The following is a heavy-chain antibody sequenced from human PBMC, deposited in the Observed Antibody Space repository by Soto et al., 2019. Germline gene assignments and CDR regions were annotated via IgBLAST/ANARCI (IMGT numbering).Heavy chain of an antibody. J-gene: IGHJ6*02. CDR1: GGSFSGYY. Sequence: QVQLQQWGAGLLKPSETLSLTCAVYGGSFSGYYWSWIRQPPGKGREWIGEINHSGRTNYNPSLKRRATISVDTSKNQFSLKLSSVTAADTAVYYCARRYYYYGMDVWGQGTTVTVSS. CDR2: INHSGRT. V-gene: IGHV4-34*01. CDR3: ARRYYYYGMDV.